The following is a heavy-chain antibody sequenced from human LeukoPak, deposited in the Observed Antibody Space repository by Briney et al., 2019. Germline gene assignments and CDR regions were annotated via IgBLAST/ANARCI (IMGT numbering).Heavy chain of an antibody. CDR1: GGSISSYY. Sequence: MASETLSLTCTVSGGSISSYYWSWIRQPPGKGLEWIGRIYTSGSTNYNPSLKSRVTISVDTSKNQFSLKLSSVTAADTAVCYCARYGSGSGYGMDVWGQGTTVTVSS. CDR3: ARYGSGSGYGMDV. J-gene: IGHJ6*02. V-gene: IGHV4-4*07. CDR2: IYTSGST. D-gene: IGHD3-10*01.